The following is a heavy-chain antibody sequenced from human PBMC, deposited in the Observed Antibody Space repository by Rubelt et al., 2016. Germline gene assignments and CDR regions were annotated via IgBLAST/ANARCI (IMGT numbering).Heavy chain of an antibody. J-gene: IGHJ4*02. CDR1: GFTFSSYS. CDR3: ARGGGSGWPDY. D-gene: IGHD6-19*01. V-gene: IGHV3-48*01. CDR2: ISSSSGTI. Sequence: ASGFTFSSYSMNWVRQASGKGLEWLSYISSSSGTIYYADSVKGRFSIASDNAKNSLYLQMNSLRAEDTAVYYCARGGGSGWPDYWGQGTLVTVSS.